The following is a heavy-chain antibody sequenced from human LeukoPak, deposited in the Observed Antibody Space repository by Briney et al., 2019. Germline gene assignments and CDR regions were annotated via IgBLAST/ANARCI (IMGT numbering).Heavy chain of an antibody. V-gene: IGHV3-30*04. J-gene: IGHJ5*02. CDR3: ARDGLRGNNWFDP. CDR2: ISYDGSNK. CDR1: GFTFSSYA. Sequence: LPGGSLRLSCAASGFTFSSYAMHWVRQAPGKGLEWVAVISYDGSNKYYADSVKGRFTISRDNSKNTLYLQMNSLRAADTAVYYCARDGLRGNNWFDPWGQGTLVTVSS. D-gene: IGHD5-24*01.